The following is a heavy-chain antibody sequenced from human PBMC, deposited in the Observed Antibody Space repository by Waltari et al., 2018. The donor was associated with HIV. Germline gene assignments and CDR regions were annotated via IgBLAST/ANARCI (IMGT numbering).Heavy chain of an antibody. CDR2: ISSSSSYI. J-gene: IGHJ5*02. Sequence: GESGGGLVKPGGSLRLSCAASGFTFSSYSMNWVRQAPGKGLEWVSSISSSSSYIYYADSVKGRFTISRDNAKNSLYLQMNSLRAEDTAVYYCARDLVGAAPSWFDPWGQGTLVTVSS. V-gene: IGHV3-21*01. CDR1: GFTFSSYS. CDR3: ARDLVGAAPSWFDP. D-gene: IGHD3-10*01.